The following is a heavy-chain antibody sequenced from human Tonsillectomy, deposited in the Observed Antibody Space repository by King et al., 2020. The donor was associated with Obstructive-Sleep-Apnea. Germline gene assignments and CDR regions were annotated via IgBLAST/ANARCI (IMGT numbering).Heavy chain of an antibody. CDR1: GGSISSGDYY. D-gene: IGHD3-22*01. V-gene: IGHV4-30-4*01. CDR2: IYYSVST. CDR3: ARAVKTDYYDSSGLDY. Sequence: QLQESGPGLVKPSQTLSLICTVSGGSISSGDYYWSWSRQPPGKGREWIGYIYYSVSTYYNPSLKGRVTITIDTSTNQFSLKLSSVTAAHTAVYFCARAVKTDYYDSSGLDYWGQGTLVTVSS. J-gene: IGHJ4*02.